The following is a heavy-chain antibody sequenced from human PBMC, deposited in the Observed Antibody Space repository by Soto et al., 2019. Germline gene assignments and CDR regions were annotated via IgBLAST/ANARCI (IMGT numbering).Heavy chain of an antibody. CDR2: INHSGST. J-gene: IGHJ6*02. CDR1: GGSFSGYY. D-gene: IGHD5-18*01. CDR3: ARGGYGYYYYYGMDV. V-gene: IGHV4-34*01. Sequence: SETLSLTCAVYGGSFSGYYWSWILQPPGKGLEWIGEINHSGSTNYNPSLKSRVTISVDTSKNQFSLKLSSVTAADTAVYYCARGGYGYYYYYGMDVWGQGTTVTVSS.